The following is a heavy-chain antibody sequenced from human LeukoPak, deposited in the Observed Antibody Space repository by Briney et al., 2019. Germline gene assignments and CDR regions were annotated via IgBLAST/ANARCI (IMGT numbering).Heavy chain of an antibody. CDR1: GFTVSSNY. J-gene: IGHJ6*03. Sequence: GGSLRLSCAASGFTVSSNYMSWVRQAPGKGLEWVSVIYSGGSTYYADSVKGRFTISRDNSKNTLYLQMNSLRAEDTAVYYCARALNYYYYYMDAWGKGTTVTVSS. CDR2: IYSGGST. CDR3: ARALNYYYYYMDA. V-gene: IGHV3-66*02.